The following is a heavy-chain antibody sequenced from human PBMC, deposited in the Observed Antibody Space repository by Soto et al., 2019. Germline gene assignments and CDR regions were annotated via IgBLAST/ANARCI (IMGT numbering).Heavy chain of an antibody. CDR3: TTDREITMVRGVVG. J-gene: IGHJ4*02. Sequence: GGSLRLSCAASGFTFSNAWMSWVRQAPGKGLEWVGRIKSKTDGGTTDYAAPVKGRFTISRDDSKNTLYLQMNSLKTEDTAVYYCTTDREITMVRGVVGWGQGTLVTVSS. V-gene: IGHV3-15*01. CDR1: GFTFSNAW. D-gene: IGHD3-10*01. CDR2: IKSKTDGGTT.